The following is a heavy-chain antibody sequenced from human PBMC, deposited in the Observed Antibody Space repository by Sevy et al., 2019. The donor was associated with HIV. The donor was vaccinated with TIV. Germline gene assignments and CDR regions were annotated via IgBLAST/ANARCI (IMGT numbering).Heavy chain of an antibody. CDR1: GCSFSYYG. CDR2: ITHDGINE. V-gene: IGHV3-30*18. D-gene: IGHD1-26*01. CDR3: ANAYSGSYSHSYLYALDV. J-gene: IGHJ6*02. Sequence: GGSLRLSCTGSGCSFSYYGIHWVRQAPGKGLDWVALITHDGINEYYADSVKGRFTISRDNSRNTVYLEMNSLRNEDTAIYFCANAYSGSYSHSYLYALDVWSQGTTVTVSS.